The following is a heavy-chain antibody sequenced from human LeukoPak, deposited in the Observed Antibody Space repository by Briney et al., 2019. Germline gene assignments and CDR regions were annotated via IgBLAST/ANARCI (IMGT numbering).Heavy chain of an antibody. CDR2: IYTSGST. J-gene: IGHJ4*02. Sequence: PSETLSLTCPVSGGSISSYYWSWIRQPAGKGLKWIGRIYTSGSTNYNPSLKSRVTMSVDTSKNQFSLKLSSVTAADTAVYYCARDSYYDSTNYFDYWGQGTLVTVSS. D-gene: IGHD3-22*01. V-gene: IGHV4-4*07. CDR1: GGSISSYY. CDR3: ARDSYYDSTNYFDY.